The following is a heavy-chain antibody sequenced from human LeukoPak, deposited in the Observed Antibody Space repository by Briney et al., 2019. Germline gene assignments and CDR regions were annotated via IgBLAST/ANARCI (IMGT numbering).Heavy chain of an antibody. J-gene: IGHJ4*02. CDR1: GFTFSSYA. D-gene: IGHD5-24*01. CDR3: APKGRWLQLQSYFDY. Sequence: GGSLRLSCAASGFTFSSYAMHWVRQAPGKGLEWVAVISYDGSSKYSADSVKGRFTISRDNSKNTLYLQMNTLRAEDTAVYYCAPKGRWLQLQSYFDYWGQGTLVTVSS. CDR2: ISYDGSSK. V-gene: IGHV3-30-3*01.